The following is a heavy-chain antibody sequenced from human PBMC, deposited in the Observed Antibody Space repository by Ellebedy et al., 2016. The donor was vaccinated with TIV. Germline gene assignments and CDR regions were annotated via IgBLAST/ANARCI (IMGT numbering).Heavy chain of an antibody. CDR2: ISGSGGST. V-gene: IGHV3-23*01. CDR3: ARGSSWYVGGENWFDP. D-gene: IGHD6-13*01. Sequence: GESLKISXAASGFTFSSYAMSWVRQAPGKGLEWVSAISGSGGSTYYADSVKGRFTISRDNSKNTLYLQMNSLRAEDTAVYYCARGSSWYVGGENWFDPWGQGTLVTVSS. J-gene: IGHJ5*02. CDR1: GFTFSSYA.